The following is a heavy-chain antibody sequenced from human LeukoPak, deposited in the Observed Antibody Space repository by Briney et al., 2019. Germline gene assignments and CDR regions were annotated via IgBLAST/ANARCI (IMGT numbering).Heavy chain of an antibody. D-gene: IGHD6-13*01. J-gene: IGHJ3*02. Sequence: XXXMHWVRQATGKGLEWVSAIGTAGDTYYPGSVKGRFTISRENAKNSLYLQMNSLRAGDTAVYYCARGSSTYDAFDIWGQGTVVTVSS. CDR1: XXX. CDR3: ARGSSTYDAFDI. CDR2: IGTAGDT. V-gene: IGHV3-13*01.